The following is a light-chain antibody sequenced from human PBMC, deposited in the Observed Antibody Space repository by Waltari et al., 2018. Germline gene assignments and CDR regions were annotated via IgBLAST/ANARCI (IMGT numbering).Light chain of an antibody. J-gene: IGLJ3*02. CDR3: QTGGHGTWV. CDR1: SGLSRNV. V-gene: IGLV4-69*01. Sequence: LVLTQSPSASASLGASVKLTCTLRSGLSRNVIAWLQQQPEKGPRYLMKVTSDGSHSKGDEIPDRFSGSSSGAERYLTISSLQSEDEADYYCQTGGHGTWVFGGGTKLTVL. CDR2: VTSDGSH.